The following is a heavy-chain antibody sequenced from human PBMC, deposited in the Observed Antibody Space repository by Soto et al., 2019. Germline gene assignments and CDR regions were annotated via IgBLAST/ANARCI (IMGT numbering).Heavy chain of an antibody. V-gene: IGHV4-59*02. D-gene: IGHD2-15*01. Sequence: QVQLQESGPGLVKASETLSLTCPVSGGSVTTYWGWIRQPSGKGLEWIGYINYSGTTKYNSSLKSRVTISVDTSKTQVSLNLRSVTAADTAVYYCASSFCSDGISCNWFDPWGPGILVIVSS. CDR2: INYSGTT. CDR1: GGSVTTY. J-gene: IGHJ5*02. CDR3: ASSFCSDGISCNWFDP.